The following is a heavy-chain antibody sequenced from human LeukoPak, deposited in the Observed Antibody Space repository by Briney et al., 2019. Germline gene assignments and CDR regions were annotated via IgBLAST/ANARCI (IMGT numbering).Heavy chain of an antibody. CDR1: GFAFSSYW. D-gene: IGHD4-17*01. J-gene: IGHJ3*02. Sequence: PGGSLRLSCAASGFAFSSYWMHWVRQAPGKGLVWVSRISSDGSSTTYADSVKGRFTISRDNAKNSLYLQMNSLRAEDTAVYYCARDSTSYGDYTAFDIWGQGTMVTVSS. CDR2: ISSDGSST. CDR3: ARDSTSYGDYTAFDI. V-gene: IGHV3-74*01.